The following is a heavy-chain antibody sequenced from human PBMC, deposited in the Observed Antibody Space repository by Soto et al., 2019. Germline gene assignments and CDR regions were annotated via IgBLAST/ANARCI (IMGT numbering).Heavy chain of an antibody. J-gene: IGHJ1*01. CDR2: IYYSGST. CDR3: ASLCSGGSCDAEYFQH. Sequence: PSETLSLTCTVSGGSISSYYWSWIRQPPGKGLEWIGYIYYSGSTNYNPSLKSRVTISVDTSKNQFSLKLSSVTAADTAVYYCASLCSGGSCDAEYFQHWGQGTLVTVSS. CDR1: GGSISSYY. V-gene: IGHV4-59*01. D-gene: IGHD2-15*01.